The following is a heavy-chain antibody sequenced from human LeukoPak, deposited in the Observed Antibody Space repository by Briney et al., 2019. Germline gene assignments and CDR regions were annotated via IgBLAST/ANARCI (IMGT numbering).Heavy chain of an antibody. J-gene: IGHJ4*02. V-gene: IGHV3-23*01. CDR3: AILRYSYGLYYFDY. CDR2: ISGSGGST. Sequence: GGSLRLSCAASGFTFSSYAMSWVRQAPGKGLEWVSAISGSGGSTYYADSVKGRFTISRDNSKNTLYLQMNSLRAEDTAVYYCAILRYSYGLYYFDYWGQGTLVTVSS. D-gene: IGHD5-18*01. CDR1: GFTFSSYA.